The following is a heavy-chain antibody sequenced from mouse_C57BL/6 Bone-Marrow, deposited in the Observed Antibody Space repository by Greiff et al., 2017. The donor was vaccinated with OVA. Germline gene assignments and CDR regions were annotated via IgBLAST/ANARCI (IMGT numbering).Heavy chain of an antibody. V-gene: IGHV5-6*01. CDR3: ASQGYYGNY. Sequence: EVKLVESGGDLVKPGGSLKLSCAASGFTFSSYGMSWVRQTPDKRLEWVATISSGGSYTYYPDSVKGRFTISRDNAKNTLYLQMSSLKTEDTAMYNCASQGYYGNYWGQGTTLTVSS. J-gene: IGHJ2*01. CDR1: GFTFSSYG. CDR2: ISSGGSYT. D-gene: IGHD2-1*01.